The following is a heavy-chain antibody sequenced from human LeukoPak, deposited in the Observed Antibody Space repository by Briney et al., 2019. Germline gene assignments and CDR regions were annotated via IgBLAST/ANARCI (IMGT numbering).Heavy chain of an antibody. CDR3: ARRLGRITMVRGAGSNYFDY. CDR2: INPNSGGT. CDR1: GYTFTGYY. Sequence: ASVKVSCKASGYTFTGYYMHWVRQAPGQGLEWMGWINPNSGGTNYAQKFQGRVTMTRDTSISTAYMELSRLRSDDTAVYYCARRLGRITMVRGAGSNYFDYWGQGTLVTVSS. J-gene: IGHJ4*02. D-gene: IGHD3-10*01. V-gene: IGHV1-2*02.